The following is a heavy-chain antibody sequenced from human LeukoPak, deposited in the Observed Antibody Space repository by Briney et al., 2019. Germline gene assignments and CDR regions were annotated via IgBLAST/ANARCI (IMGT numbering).Heavy chain of an antibody. Sequence: GESLKISCKGSGYTFTSYWLGWVRQMPGKGPEWMGIIYPGDSDTRYSPSFQGQVTISADKSISTAYLQWSSLKASDTAMYYCARRPLLTGKFDYWGQGTLVTVSS. CDR2: IYPGDSDT. CDR1: GYTFTSYW. D-gene: IGHD3-9*01. CDR3: ARRPLLTGKFDY. V-gene: IGHV5-51*01. J-gene: IGHJ4*02.